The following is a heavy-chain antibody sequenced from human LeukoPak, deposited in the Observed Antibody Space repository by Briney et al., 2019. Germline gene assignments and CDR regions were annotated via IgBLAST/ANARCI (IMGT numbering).Heavy chain of an antibody. V-gene: IGHV3-15*01. D-gene: IGHD2-21*02. CDR2: IKSKSDGGTA. CDR1: GFTLSNAL. Sequence: GESLRLSCAASGFTLSNALMSWVRQAPGKGLEWVGRIKSKSDGGTANYAAPVRDRFTISRDDSKDTLYLQMNTLTDEDTALYYCTSTYLHGTRDPRAFDYWGQGTLVTVSS. J-gene: IGHJ4*02. CDR3: TSTYLHGTRDPRAFDY.